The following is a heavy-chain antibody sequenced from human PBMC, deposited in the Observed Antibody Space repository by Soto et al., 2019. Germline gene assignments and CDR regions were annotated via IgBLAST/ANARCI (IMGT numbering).Heavy chain of an antibody. Sequence: SETLSLTCTVSGGSISSRSYYWGWIRQPPGKGLEWIGSIYYSGSTYYNPSLKSRVTISVDTSKNQFSLKLGSVTAADTAVYYCAMGGGYGGRYNWFDPWGQGTVVTVSS. V-gene: IGHV4-39*01. CDR1: GGSISSRSYY. CDR2: IYYSGST. CDR3: AMGGGYGGRYNWFDP. J-gene: IGHJ5*02. D-gene: IGHD1-26*01.